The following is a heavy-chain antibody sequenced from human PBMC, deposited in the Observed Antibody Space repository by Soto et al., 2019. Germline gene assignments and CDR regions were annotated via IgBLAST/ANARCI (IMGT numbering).Heavy chain of an antibody. D-gene: IGHD3-10*01. CDR1: GFTFSSYA. Sequence: EVQLLESGGGLVQPGGSLRLSCAASGFTFSSYAMSWVRQAPGKGLEWVSAISGSGGSTYYADSVKGRFTISRDNSKNTLYLQMNSLRAEDTAVYYCAKDLVHRYNPGGLRAFDPWGQGTLVTVSS. CDR3: AKDLVHRYNPGGLRAFDP. J-gene: IGHJ5*02. CDR2: ISGSGGST. V-gene: IGHV3-23*01.